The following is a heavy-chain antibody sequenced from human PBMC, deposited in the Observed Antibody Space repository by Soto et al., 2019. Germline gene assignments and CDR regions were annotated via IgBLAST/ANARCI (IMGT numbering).Heavy chain of an antibody. Sequence: AGTLSLTCTVSGVCFSSYYWSWIRQPPGKGLEWIGYIYYSGTTTYNPSLNSRVTISVDTSKNPLYLRLSSVTAADTDVYYCARGTHYYESSAYFDYWGKGPLVTVSS. CDR1: GVCFSSYY. D-gene: IGHD3-22*01. J-gene: IGHJ4*02. CDR3: ARGTHYYESSAYFDY. V-gene: IGHV4-59*01. CDR2: IYYSGTT.